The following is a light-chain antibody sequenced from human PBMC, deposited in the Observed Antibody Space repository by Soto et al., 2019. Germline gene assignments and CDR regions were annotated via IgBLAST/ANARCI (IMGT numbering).Light chain of an antibody. Sequence: QSALTQPASVSGSPGQSITISCTGTSSDVGGYNYVSWYQQHPGKAPKLMIYDVSNRPSGVSNRFSGSKSGNTASLTISWLQPEDEADYYCRSYTSSSPPVFGTGTKVTVL. V-gene: IGLV2-14*01. CDR2: DVS. J-gene: IGLJ1*01. CDR3: RSYTSSSPPV. CDR1: SSDVGGYNY.